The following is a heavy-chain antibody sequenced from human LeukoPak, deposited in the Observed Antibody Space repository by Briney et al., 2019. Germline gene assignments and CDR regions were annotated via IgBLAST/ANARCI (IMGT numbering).Heavy chain of an antibody. CDR3: ARDHGFLEWLPNWFDP. Sequence: PGGSLRLSCAASGFTFSSYWMSWVRQAPGKALEWVANIKQDGSEKYYVDSVKGRFTISRDNAKNSLYLQMNSLRAEDTAVYYCARDHGFLEWLPNWFDPWGQGTLVTVSS. V-gene: IGHV3-7*05. CDR2: IKQDGSEK. D-gene: IGHD3-3*01. CDR1: GFTFSSYW. J-gene: IGHJ5*02.